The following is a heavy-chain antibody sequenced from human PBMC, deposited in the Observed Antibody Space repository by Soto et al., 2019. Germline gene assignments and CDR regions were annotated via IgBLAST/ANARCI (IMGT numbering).Heavy chain of an antibody. CDR3: ARGFVEAAGLYY. V-gene: IGHV4-34*01. D-gene: IGHD6-13*01. CDR1: GGSFNGYY. CDR2: INHSGST. J-gene: IGHJ4*02. Sequence: PSETLSLTCAVYGGSFNGYYWSWIRQPPGKGLEWIGEINHSGSTNYNPSLKSRVTISVDTSKNQFSLKLSSVTAADTAVYYCARGFVEAAGLYYWGQGTLVTSPQ.